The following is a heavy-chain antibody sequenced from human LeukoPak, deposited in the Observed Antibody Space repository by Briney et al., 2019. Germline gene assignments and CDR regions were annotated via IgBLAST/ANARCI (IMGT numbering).Heavy chain of an antibody. V-gene: IGHV4-39*07. D-gene: IGHD3-10*01. CDR3: AKGSGSYYYWFDP. CDR2: IFYSGST. CDR1: GGSISTSSYY. Sequence: SETLSLTCTVSGGSISTSSYYWGWVRQPPGKGLEWIGNIFYSGSTYYSPSLKSRVTISVDTSKNQFSLKLSSVTAADTAVYYCAKGSGSYYYWFDPWGQGTLVTVSS. J-gene: IGHJ5*02.